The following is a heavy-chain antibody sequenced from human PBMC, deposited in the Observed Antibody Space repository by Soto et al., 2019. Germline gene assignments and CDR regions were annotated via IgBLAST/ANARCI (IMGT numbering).Heavy chain of an antibody. J-gene: IGHJ4*02. CDR2: IYYSGST. CDR1: GGSISSSNYY. V-gene: IGHV4-39*01. D-gene: IGHD1-26*01. CDR3: ARREIKGPIDY. Sequence: SETLSLTCTVSGGSISSSNYYWGWIRQPPGKGLEWIGNIYYSGSTYYNPSLKSRVTISVDTSKNQFSLKLSSVTAADTAVYYCARREIKGPIDYWGQGTLVTVSS.